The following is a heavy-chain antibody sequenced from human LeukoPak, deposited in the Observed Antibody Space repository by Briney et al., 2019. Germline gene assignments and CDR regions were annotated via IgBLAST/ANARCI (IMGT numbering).Heavy chain of an antibody. CDR3: AGKSSSTSCLPSS. J-gene: IGHJ3*01. D-gene: IGHD2-2*01. CDR2: IRSDGSNK. V-gene: IGHV3-30*02. CDR1: GFTFSSYA. Sequence: PGGSLPLPYPPSGFTFSSYAMHWVRQAPGKGLEWVAFIRSDGSNKYYADSVKGRFTISRDNSKNTLYLQMNSLRAEDTAVYYCAGKSSSTSCLPSSGGQGTRVTVSS.